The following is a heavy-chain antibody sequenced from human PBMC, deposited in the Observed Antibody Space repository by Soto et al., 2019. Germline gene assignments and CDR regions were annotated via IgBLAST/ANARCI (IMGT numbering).Heavy chain of an antibody. Sequence: SETLSLTCTVSGGSVSSSSYYWGWVRQPPGKGLEWIGNIYYSGSTYYNPSLESRVTISVDTSKNQFSLKLSSVSAADTAVYYCARGRRDSSGYYYGPVDYWGQGTLVTVSS. D-gene: IGHD3-22*01. J-gene: IGHJ4*02. V-gene: IGHV4-39*01. CDR1: GGSVSSSSYY. CDR3: ARGRRDSSGYYYGPVDY. CDR2: IYYSGST.